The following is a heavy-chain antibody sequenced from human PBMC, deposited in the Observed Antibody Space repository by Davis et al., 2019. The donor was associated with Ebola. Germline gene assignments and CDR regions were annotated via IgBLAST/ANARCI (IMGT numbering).Heavy chain of an antibody. V-gene: IGHV3-15*01. D-gene: IGHD6-13*01. CDR3: TTERQLVHDAFDI. Sequence: PGGSLRLSCAASGFTFSNAWMSWVRQAPGKGLEWVGRIKSKTDGGTTDYAAPVKGRFTISRDDSKNTLYLQMNSLKTEDTAVYYCTTERQLVHDAFDIWGQGTMVTVSS. CDR1: GFTFSNAW. J-gene: IGHJ3*02. CDR2: IKSKTDGGTT.